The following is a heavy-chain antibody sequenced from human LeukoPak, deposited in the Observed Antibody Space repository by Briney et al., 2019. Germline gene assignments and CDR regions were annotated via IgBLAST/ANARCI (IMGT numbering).Heavy chain of an antibody. D-gene: IGHD4-17*01. J-gene: IGHJ4*02. Sequence: GGSLRLSCAASGFTFSSYAMSWVRQAPGKGLEWVANIKQDGSEKYYVDSVKGRFTISRDNAKNSLYLQMNSLRAEDTAVYYCARDTYGDGDYWGQGTLITVSS. V-gene: IGHV3-7*01. CDR1: GFTFSSYA. CDR3: ARDTYGDGDY. CDR2: IKQDGSEK.